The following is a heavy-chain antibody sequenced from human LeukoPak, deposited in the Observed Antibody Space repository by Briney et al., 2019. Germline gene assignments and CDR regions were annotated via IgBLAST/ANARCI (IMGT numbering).Heavy chain of an antibody. V-gene: IGHV4-39*01. CDR1: GASIRGGTYY. J-gene: IGHJ4*02. Sequence: SETLSLTCSVSGASIRGGTYYWGWIRQPPGKELEWIGSIYYTGSTYDNPSLKSRVTTSVDTSKNQFSLKLSSVTAADTAVYYCARRGGSGRAFDYWGQGTLVTVSS. CDR2: IYYTGST. D-gene: IGHD1-26*01. CDR3: ARRGGSGRAFDY.